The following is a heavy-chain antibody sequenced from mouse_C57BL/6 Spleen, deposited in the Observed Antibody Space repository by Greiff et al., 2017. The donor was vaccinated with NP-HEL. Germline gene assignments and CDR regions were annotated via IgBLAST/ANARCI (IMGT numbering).Heavy chain of an antibody. CDR1: GYTFTSYW. D-gene: IGHD1-1*01. J-gene: IGHJ4*01. CDR3: AAITTVVDAMDY. Sequence: VQLQQSGAELVKPGASVKLSCKASGYTFTSYWMQWVKQRPGQGLEWIGEIDPSDSYTNYNQKFKGKATLTVDTSSSTAYMQLSSLTSEDSAVYYCAAITTVVDAMDYWGQRTSVTVSS. V-gene: IGHV1-50*01. CDR2: IDPSDSYT.